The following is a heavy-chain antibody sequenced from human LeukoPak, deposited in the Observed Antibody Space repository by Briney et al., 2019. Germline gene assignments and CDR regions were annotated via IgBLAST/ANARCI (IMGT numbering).Heavy chain of an antibody. Sequence: PGGSLRLSCAASGFTFSSHAMSWVRQAPGKGLEWVSTISGSGDKTYYAESVKGRFTISRDNSKNTLYLQMNSLRAEDTAVYYCAKEDGYNYLGAFDIWGQGIMVTVSS. V-gene: IGHV3-23*01. J-gene: IGHJ3*02. CDR3: AKEDGYNYLGAFDI. D-gene: IGHD5-12*01. CDR2: ISGSGDKT. CDR1: GFTFSSHA.